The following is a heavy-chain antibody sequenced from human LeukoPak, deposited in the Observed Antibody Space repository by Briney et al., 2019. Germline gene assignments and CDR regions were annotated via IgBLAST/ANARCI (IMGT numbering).Heavy chain of an antibody. J-gene: IGHJ4*02. CDR3: ARDGESPPDSSFDY. V-gene: IGHV4-59*01. CDR1: GGSISSYY. D-gene: IGHD3-10*01. CDR2: IYYSGST. Sequence: SETLSLTCTVSGGSISSYYWSWIRQPPGKGLEWIGYIYYSGSTNYNPSLKSRVTISVDTSKNQSSLKLSSVTAADTAVYYCARDGESPPDSSFDYWGQGTLVTVSS.